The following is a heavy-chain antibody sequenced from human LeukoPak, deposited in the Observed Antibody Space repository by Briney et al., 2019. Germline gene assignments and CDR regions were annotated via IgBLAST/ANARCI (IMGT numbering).Heavy chain of an antibody. J-gene: IGHJ4*02. CDR3: ARDGSGSLGFDY. Sequence: GGSLRLSCAASGFTVNSHYMTWVRQAPGKGLEWVSVIYSGGSTFYADSVKGRFTISRDNAKNSLYLQMNSLRAEDTAVYYCARDGSGSLGFDYWGQGTLVTVSS. V-gene: IGHV3-66*01. CDR1: GFTVNSHY. CDR2: IYSGGST. D-gene: IGHD3-10*01.